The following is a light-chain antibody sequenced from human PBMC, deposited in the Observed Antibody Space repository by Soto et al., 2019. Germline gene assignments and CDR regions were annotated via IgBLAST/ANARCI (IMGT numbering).Light chain of an antibody. V-gene: IGKV1-39*01. J-gene: IGKJ1*01. Sequence: IQVTHSPSSLTASARDLVSFTCLTSQSSGTYLHYYQQKPGQAPKLLIYAASNLQSGVPSRFSGSGSRTVFTLTISVLQPEDFATYYCHQGSVTTRTFGQGTKVDI. CDR1: QSSGTY. CDR3: HQGSVTTRT. CDR2: AAS.